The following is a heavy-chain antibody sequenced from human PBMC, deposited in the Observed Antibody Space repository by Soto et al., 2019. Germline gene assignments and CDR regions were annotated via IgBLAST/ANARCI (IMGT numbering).Heavy chain of an antibody. CDR2: AHSTGST. V-gene: IGHV4-39*01. D-gene: IGHD4-17*01. Sequence: SETLSLTCTVSGGSISTNSYDGGWIRQPPGKGLEWIGCAHSTGSTYYNPSLKSRVTIYVDTSKNQFSLKLTSVTAADTAVYYCASGSTVTTGDFWGQGTLVTVSS. CDR1: GGSISTNSYD. J-gene: IGHJ4*02. CDR3: ASGSTVTTGDF.